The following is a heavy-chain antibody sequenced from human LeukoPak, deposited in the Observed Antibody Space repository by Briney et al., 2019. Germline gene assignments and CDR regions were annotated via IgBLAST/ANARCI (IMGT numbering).Heavy chain of an antibody. V-gene: IGHV1-46*01. CDR3: ARDQEGFDY. Sequence: ASVKVSCKVSGYTLTELSMHWVRQAPGQGLEWMGMIYPRDGSTSYAQKFQGRVTVTRDTSTSTVHMELSGLRSEDTAVYYCARDQEGFDYWGQGTLVTVSS. CDR1: GYTLTELS. CDR2: IYPRDGST. J-gene: IGHJ4*02.